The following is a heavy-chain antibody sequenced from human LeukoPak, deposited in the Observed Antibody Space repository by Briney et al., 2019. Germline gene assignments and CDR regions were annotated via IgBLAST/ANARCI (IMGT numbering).Heavy chain of an antibody. Sequence: GGSLRLSWSTSGFPFSAYDLTWMRQAPGKGLEWVSFISPRGTFTNYADSVKGRFTISRDNTKNSQSLQMNSLQAEDTAVYYCARRGTNYCTGDASNPNWLVLSGQGTLVVVSS. J-gene: IGHJ5*02. CDR3: ARRGTNYCTGDASNPNWLVL. CDR2: ISPRGTFT. CDR1: GFPFSAYD. D-gene: IGHD2-8*02. V-gene: IGHV3-11*03.